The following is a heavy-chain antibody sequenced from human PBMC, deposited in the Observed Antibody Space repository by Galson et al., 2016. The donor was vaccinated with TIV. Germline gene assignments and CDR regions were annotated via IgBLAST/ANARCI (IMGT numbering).Heavy chain of an antibody. Sequence: SETLSLTCAVSGSSISSGYYWGWIRQSPGKGLEWIGSFYYGGSTYYNPPLKSRVAISVDTSKNQFSLRLTSVTAADTAIFYCAKMTRTSGPDSEYYFDRWGQGLLVSVAS. J-gene: IGHJ4*02. CDR3: AKMTRTSGPDSEYYFDR. V-gene: IGHV4-38-2*01. CDR2: FYYGGST. CDR1: GSSISSGYY. D-gene: IGHD1-1*01.